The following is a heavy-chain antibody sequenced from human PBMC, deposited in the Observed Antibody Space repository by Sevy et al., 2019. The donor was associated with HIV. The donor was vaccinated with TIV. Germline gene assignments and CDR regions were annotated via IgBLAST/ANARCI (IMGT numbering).Heavy chain of an antibody. V-gene: IGHV4-34*01. Sequence: SETLSLTCAVYGGSFSGYYWSWIRQPPGKGLEWIGEINHSGSTNYNPSLKSRVTISVDTSKNQFSLKLSSVTAADTAVYYCARVGGYNDFDYWGQGTLATVSS. CDR3: ARVGGYNDFDY. CDR1: GGSFSGYY. J-gene: IGHJ4*02. D-gene: IGHD1-26*01. CDR2: INHSGST.